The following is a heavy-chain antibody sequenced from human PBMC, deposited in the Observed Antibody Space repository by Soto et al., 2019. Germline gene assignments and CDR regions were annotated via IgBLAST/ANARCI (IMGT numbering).Heavy chain of an antibody. J-gene: IGHJ3*02. CDR2: VSGDGGST. D-gene: IGHD2-2*02. V-gene: IGHV3-23*01. Sequence: EVQLLESGGGLVQPGGSLRLSCAASGFTFSDYAMYWVRQTPGKGLEWVSAVSGDGGSTFYPDSVKGRFTISRDNSKSTLFLQMNSLGAEDTAVYYCAKDAIPYTGMNDVFDIWGLGTMVTVSS. CDR1: GFTFSDYA. CDR3: AKDAIPYTGMNDVFDI.